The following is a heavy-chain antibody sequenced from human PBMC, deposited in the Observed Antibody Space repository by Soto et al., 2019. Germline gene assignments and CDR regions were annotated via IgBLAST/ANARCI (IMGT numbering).Heavy chain of an antibody. CDR1: GGSISSGGYS. Sequence: PSETLSLTCAVSGGSISSGGYSWSWIRQPPGKGLNYIGYIYHSGSTYYNPSLKSRVTISVDTSKNQFSLKLSSVTAADTAVYYCARTPLLWGQGTLVTVSS. CDR2: IYHSGST. CDR3: ARTPLL. V-gene: IGHV4-30-2*01. J-gene: IGHJ4*02. D-gene: IGHD1-26*01.